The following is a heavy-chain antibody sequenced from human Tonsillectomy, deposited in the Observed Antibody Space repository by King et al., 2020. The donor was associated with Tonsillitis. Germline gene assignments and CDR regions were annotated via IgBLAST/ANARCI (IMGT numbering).Heavy chain of an antibody. CDR3: GRDPVDQALDAVDV. CDR1: EFSVSSSY. Sequence: QLVQSGGGLIQPGGSLRLSCAASEFSVSSSYMTWVRQAPGKGLEWVSVIYSGGSTYYADSVKGRFTISNDNSKNTVYLQMDSLRAEDTAVYYCGRDPVDQALDAVDVWGQGTMVTVPS. J-gene: IGHJ3*01. CDR2: IYSGGST. V-gene: IGHV3-53*01.